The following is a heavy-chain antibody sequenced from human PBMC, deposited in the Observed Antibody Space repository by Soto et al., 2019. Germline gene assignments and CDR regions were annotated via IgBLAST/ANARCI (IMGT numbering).Heavy chain of an antibody. Sequence: QVHVVESGGGVVHPGRSLRLSCAVSGFTFSDYAMHWVRQAPGKGLEWVAAISYDGGSTYYADSVKGRFTFSRDNSNYMLYLQLNSLRPEDTALYYCVRVSEYLMLNYSMDVWGQGTTVIVSS. V-gene: IGHV3-30-3*01. CDR1: GFTFSDYA. D-gene: IGHD2-2*02. CDR2: ISYDGGST. CDR3: VRVSEYLMLNYSMDV. J-gene: IGHJ6*02.